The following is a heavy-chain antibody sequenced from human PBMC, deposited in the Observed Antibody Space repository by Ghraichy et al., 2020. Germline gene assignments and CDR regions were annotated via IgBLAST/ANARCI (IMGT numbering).Heavy chain of an antibody. D-gene: IGHD3-22*01. Sequence: SETLSLTCAVYGGSFSGYYWSWIRQPPGKGLEWIGEINHSGSTNYNPSLKSRVTISVDTSKNQFSLKLSSVTAADTAVYYCARPPRRRDYYDSSGYYRYFDYWGQGTLVTVSS. CDR3: ARPPRRRDYYDSSGYYRYFDY. V-gene: IGHV4-34*01. CDR2: INHSGST. CDR1: GGSFSGYY. J-gene: IGHJ4*02.